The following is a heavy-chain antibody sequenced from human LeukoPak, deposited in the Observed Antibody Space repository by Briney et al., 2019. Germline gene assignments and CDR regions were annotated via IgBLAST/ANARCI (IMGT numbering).Heavy chain of an antibody. D-gene: IGHD5-18*01. CDR1: GGTFSSYA. Sequence: ASVKVSCKASGGTFSSYAISWVRQAPGQGLEWMGGIISIFGTANYAQKFQGRVTITADKSTSTAYMELSSLRSEDTAVYYCARMGIQLTFDYWGQGTLVTVSS. V-gene: IGHV1-69*06. J-gene: IGHJ4*02. CDR3: ARMGIQLTFDY. CDR2: IISIFGTA.